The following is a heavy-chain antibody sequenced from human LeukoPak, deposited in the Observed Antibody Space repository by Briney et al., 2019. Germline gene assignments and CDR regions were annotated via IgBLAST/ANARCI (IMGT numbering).Heavy chain of an antibody. CDR2: IKQDGSEK. J-gene: IGHJ4*02. CDR3: AKDITPSGVSSPFDY. CDR1: GFTFSRYW. D-gene: IGHD1-14*01. V-gene: IGHV3-7*01. Sequence: GGSLRLSCAASGFTFSRYWMSWVRQAPGKGLEWVGNIKQDGSEKYYVDSVKGRFTISRDNAKNSLYLQMNSLRAEDTAVYYCAKDITPSGVSSPFDYWGQGTLVTVSS.